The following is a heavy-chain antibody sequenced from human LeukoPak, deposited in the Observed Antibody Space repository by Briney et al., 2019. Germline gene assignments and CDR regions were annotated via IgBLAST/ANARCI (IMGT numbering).Heavy chain of an antibody. CDR1: GYTFSSYD. Sequence: ASVKVSRKASGYTFSSYDINWVRQAAGQGLEWMGWISAYNGNTNYAQKLQGRVTMTTDTSTSTAYMELRSLRSDDTAVYYCARGGGPTDILTFDPWGQGTLVTVSS. CDR2: ISAYNGNT. V-gene: IGHV1-18*01. J-gene: IGHJ5*02. D-gene: IGHD3-9*01. CDR3: ARGGGPTDILTFDP.